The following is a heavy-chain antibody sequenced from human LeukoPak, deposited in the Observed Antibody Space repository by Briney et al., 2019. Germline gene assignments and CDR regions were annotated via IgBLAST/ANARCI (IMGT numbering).Heavy chain of an antibody. J-gene: IGHJ4*02. CDR1: GGSVSSGSYY. CDR2: IYCSGST. Sequence: PSETLSLTCTVSGGSVSSGSYYWSWIRQPPGKGLEWIGYIYCSGSTNYNPSLKSRVTISVDTSKNQFSLKLSSVTAADTAVYYCARGLATYYYDSSGYYFYLDYWGQGTLVTVSS. CDR3: ARGLATYYYDSSGYYFYLDY. D-gene: IGHD3-22*01. V-gene: IGHV4-61*01.